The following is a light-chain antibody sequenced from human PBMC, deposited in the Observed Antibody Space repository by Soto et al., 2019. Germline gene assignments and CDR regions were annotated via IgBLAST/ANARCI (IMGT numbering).Light chain of an antibody. CDR3: CAYVNSRSYV. CDR1: SSDVGGYDY. J-gene: IGLJ1*01. V-gene: IGLV2-14*01. CDR2: EVN. Sequence: QSVLTQPASVSGSPGQWITISCTGTSSDVGGYDYVSWYQLHPGKAPKLMVFEVNNRPSGVSYRFSGSKSGNTASLTISGLQAEDEADYYCCAYVNSRSYVFGSGTKVTVL.